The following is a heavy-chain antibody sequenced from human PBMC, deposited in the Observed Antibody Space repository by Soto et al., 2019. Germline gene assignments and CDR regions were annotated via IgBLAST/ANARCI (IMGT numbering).Heavy chain of an antibody. J-gene: IGHJ4*02. CDR2: IYPGDSQT. V-gene: IGHV5-51*01. CDR3: ARQSSLSYDFDS. D-gene: IGHD2-15*01. CDR1: GYTFTSYW. Sequence: GESLKISCEGSGYTFTSYWIAWVRQMPGKGLDWMGLIYPGDSQTRYSPSIQGQVITATHKSIHPTYFQGGSLKASDTPMYYCARQSSLSYDFDSWGQGTLVTVSS.